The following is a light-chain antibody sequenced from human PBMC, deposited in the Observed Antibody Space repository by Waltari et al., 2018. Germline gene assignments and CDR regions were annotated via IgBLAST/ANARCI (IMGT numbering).Light chain of an antibody. CDR1: NIGFNS. J-gene: IGLJ2*01. CDR2: DDS. Sequence: SYVLTQPPSISVAPGQTATITCGGTNIGFNSVPWYQQKSGQAPVLVVYDDSNRPSGIPERIAGAKLGNTATLTLSRVEAGDEADYYCQVWDTTRYHVVFGGGTKLSVL. V-gene: IGLV3-21*02. CDR3: QVWDTTRYHVV.